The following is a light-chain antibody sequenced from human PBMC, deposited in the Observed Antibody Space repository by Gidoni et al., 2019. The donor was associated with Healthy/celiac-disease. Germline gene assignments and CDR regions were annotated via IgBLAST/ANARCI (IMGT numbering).Light chain of an antibody. V-gene: IGKV3-11*01. CDR3: RQRSNWPPT. CDR1: QSVSSY. Sequence: LTPSPATLSLSPGARATLPRRASQSVSSYLAWYQQKPGQAPRLLIYDASNRATGIPARFSGSGSGTDFTLTINSLEPEDFAVYYCRQRSNWPPTFGQGTKLEIK. J-gene: IGKJ2*01. CDR2: DAS.